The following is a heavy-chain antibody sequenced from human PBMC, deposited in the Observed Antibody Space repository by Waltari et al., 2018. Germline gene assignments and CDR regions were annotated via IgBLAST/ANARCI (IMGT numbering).Heavy chain of an antibody. D-gene: IGHD3-22*01. CDR2: ISPIFGTA. CDR1: GGTFSSYA. V-gene: IGHV1-69*13. J-gene: IGHJ4*02. CDR3: ARDLLHYYDSSGYYSHY. Sequence: QVQLVQSGAEVKKPGPSVTVSCKASGGTFSSYAISWVRQAPGQGLEWMGRISPIFGTANYAQKFQGRVTITADKSTSTAYMERSSLRSEDTAVYYCARDLLHYYDSSGYYSHYWGQGTLVTVSS.